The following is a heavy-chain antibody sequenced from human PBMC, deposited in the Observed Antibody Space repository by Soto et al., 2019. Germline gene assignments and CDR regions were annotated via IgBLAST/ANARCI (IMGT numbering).Heavy chain of an antibody. CDR1: GFSLSTTEVG. Sequence: QITLKESGPTLVKPTQTLTLTCTFSGFSLSTTEVGVGWIRQPPGKALEWLALIYWDDDKRYSPSLKNRLTITKDPSKNQVVLTMTNMDPVDTATYYCAHSKKDIPTIWDAFDIWGQGTMVTVSS. J-gene: IGHJ3*02. CDR2: IYWDDDK. CDR3: AHSKKDIPTIWDAFDI. V-gene: IGHV2-5*02. D-gene: IGHD1-1*01.